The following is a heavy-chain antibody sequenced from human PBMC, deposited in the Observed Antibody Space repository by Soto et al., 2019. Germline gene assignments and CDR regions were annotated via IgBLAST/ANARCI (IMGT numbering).Heavy chain of an antibody. V-gene: IGHV1-69*13. CDR2: IIPIFGTA. CDR3: ARGRRGASYYYYYGMDV. CDR1: GGTFSSYA. J-gene: IGHJ6*02. Sequence: SVKVSCKASGGTFSSYAISWVRQAPGQGLEWMGGIIPIFGTANYAQKFQGRVTITADESTSTAYMELSSLRSEDTAVYYCARGRRGASYYYYYGMDVWGQGTTVTVSS. D-gene: IGHD3-10*01.